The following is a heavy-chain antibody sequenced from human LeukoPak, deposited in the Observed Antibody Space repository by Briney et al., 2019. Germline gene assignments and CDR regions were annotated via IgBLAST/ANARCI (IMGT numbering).Heavy chain of an antibody. CDR3: AREQLVVSRWFDP. V-gene: IGHV4-39*07. CDR2: IYYSGST. Sequence: SETLSLTCTVSGGSISSSSYYWGWIRQPPGKGLEWIGSIYYSGSTYYNPSLKSRVTISVDTSKNRFSLKLSSVTAADTAVYYCAREQLVVSRWFDPWGQGTLVTVSS. J-gene: IGHJ5*02. CDR1: GGSISSSSYY. D-gene: IGHD6-6*01.